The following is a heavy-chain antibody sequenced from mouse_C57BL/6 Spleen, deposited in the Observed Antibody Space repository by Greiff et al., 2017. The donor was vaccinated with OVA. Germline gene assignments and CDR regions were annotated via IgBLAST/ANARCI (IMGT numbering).Heavy chain of an antibody. V-gene: IGHV5-15*01. CDR2: ISNLAYSI. CDR1: GFTFSDYG. CDR3: ARTYDGYYEAMDY. D-gene: IGHD2-3*01. Sequence: VQLQQSGGGLVQPGGSLKLSCAASGFTFSDYGMAWVRQAPRKGPEWVAFISNLAYSIYYADTVTGRFTISRENAKNTLYLEMSSLRSEDTAMYYCARTYDGYYEAMDYWGQGTSVTVSS. J-gene: IGHJ4*01.